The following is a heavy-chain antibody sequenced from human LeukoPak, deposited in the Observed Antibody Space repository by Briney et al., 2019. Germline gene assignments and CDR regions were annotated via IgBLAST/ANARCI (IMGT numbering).Heavy chain of an antibody. J-gene: IGHJ3*02. CDR2: IYFSET. D-gene: IGHD3-22*01. CDR3: ASPSKLVISRGGFDI. V-gene: IGHV4-39*01. Sequence: PSEALSLTCTVSGASFSDTTYYWAWIRQPPGKGLEWIGSIYFSETKYNPSRKSRLTISGDTSTNQFFMKLSSVTAADTAVYYCASPSKLVISRGGFDIWGQGTMVTVSA. CDR1: GASFSDTTYY.